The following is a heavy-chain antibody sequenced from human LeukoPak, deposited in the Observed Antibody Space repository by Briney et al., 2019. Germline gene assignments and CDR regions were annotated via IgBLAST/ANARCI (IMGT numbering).Heavy chain of an antibody. J-gene: IGHJ4*02. Sequence: SETLSLTCTVSGGSISGYYWSWIRQPPGKGLEWIAYIYYGGSSNYSPSLKSRVTILVDTSTNQLSLKLNSVTAADTAEYYCARLSVTGGYIYGFFDYWGRGSVVTVSS. CDR2: IYYGGSS. CDR1: GGSISGYY. D-gene: IGHD5-18*01. CDR3: ARLSVTGGYIYGFFDY. V-gene: IGHV4-59*08.